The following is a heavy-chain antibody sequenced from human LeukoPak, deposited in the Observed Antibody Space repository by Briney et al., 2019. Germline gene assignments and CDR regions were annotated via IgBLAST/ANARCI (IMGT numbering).Heavy chain of an antibody. CDR2: INPDTGDK. CDR1: GYTFTSYH. D-gene: IGHD2-21*02. V-gene: IGHV1-8*03. Sequence: ASVKVSCKASGYTFTSYHINWVRQASGQGLEWMTWINPDTGDKGYARKFQDRVTITTDTSISTAYMELSSLSSEDTAVYFCARTTSMTASGYDYWGQGTLVTVSS. J-gene: IGHJ4*02. CDR3: ARTTSMTASGYDY.